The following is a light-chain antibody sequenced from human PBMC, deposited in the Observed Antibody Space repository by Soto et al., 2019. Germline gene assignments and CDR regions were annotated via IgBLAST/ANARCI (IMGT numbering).Light chain of an antibody. V-gene: IGKV3-11*01. CDR2: DAS. J-gene: IGKJ5*01. Sequence: EIVLTQSPATLSLSPGERATLSCRASQSVSSYLAWYQQRPGQAPRVLIYDASNRATGIPARFSGSGSGTDFTLTISSLEPEDFSVYYCQQRYNWPITFGQGTRLEIK. CDR3: QQRYNWPIT. CDR1: QSVSSY.